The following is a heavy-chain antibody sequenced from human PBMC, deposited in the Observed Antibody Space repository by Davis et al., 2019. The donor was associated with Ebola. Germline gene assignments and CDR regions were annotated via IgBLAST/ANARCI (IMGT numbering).Heavy chain of an antibody. CDR2: IYHSGNT. D-gene: IGHD6-6*01. CDR3: ARDRGITTRTGRDSYYGMDV. J-gene: IGHJ6*02. CDR1: GGSISSGGYS. Sequence: PSETLSLTCAVSGGSISSGGYSWSWIRQPPGKGLEWIGYIYHSGNTFYNPSLRSRVTISVDRSKNQFSLGVTSVTAADTAVYYCARDRGITTRTGRDSYYGMDVWGQGTTVTVSS. V-gene: IGHV4-30-2*01.